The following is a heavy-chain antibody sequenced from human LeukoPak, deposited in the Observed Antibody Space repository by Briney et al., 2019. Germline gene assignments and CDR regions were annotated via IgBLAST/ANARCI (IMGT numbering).Heavy chain of an antibody. CDR3: APGYCSSTSCTHYFEY. J-gene: IGHJ4*02. Sequence: GGSLRLSCAASGFTFSNTWMNWVRQAPGKGLEWVSYVSSSSSTIYYADSVKGRFTISRDNAKNSLYLQMNSLRAEDTAVYYCAPGYCSSTSCTHYFEYWGQGTLVTVSS. CDR2: VSSSSSTI. V-gene: IGHV3-48*01. CDR1: GFTFSNTW. D-gene: IGHD2-2*01.